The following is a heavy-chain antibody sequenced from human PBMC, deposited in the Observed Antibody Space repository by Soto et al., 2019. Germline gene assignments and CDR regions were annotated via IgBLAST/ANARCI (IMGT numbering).Heavy chain of an antibody. D-gene: IGHD3-10*01. CDR2: IYPGDSDT. V-gene: IGHV5-51*01. CDR1: GYDFTHYW. J-gene: IGHJ4*02. CDR3: ARAVGYSDASYFYHLGH. Sequence: PGESLKISCKGSGYDFTHYWIAWVRQTPGKGLEWMGVIYPGDSDTKYSPSFQGQVTISADKSIDTASLQRSGLKASDTAIYYCARAVGYSDASYFYHLGHWAQGSLPTASS.